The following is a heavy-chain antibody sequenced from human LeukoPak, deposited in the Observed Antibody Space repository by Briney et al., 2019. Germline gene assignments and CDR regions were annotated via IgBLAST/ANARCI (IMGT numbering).Heavy chain of an antibody. V-gene: IGHV1-18*01. CDR1: GYTFTSYG. CDR2: ISAYNGNT. Sequence: GASVKVSCKASGYTFTSYGISWVRQAPGQGLEWMGWISAYNGNTNYAQKLQGRVTMTTDTSTSTAYMELSRLRSDDTAVYYCATDIVVVPAATGGGGYWGQGTLVTVSS. J-gene: IGHJ4*02. D-gene: IGHD2-2*01. CDR3: ATDIVVVPAATGGGGY.